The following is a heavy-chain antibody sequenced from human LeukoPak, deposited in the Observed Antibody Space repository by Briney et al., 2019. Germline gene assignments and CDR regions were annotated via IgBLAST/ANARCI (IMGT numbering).Heavy chain of an antibody. CDR2: IKSKTDGGAT. CDR1: AFTFSSYA. D-gene: IGHD5-12*01. CDR3: TTASRGSLFYYYYGMDV. V-gene: IGHV3-15*01. Sequence: GGSPRLFCAASAFTFSSYAMSWVRHALGKGLEWGGRIKSKTDGGATEYAAPVKGRLTISRDDAKNTLFLQMNSLKTEDTAVYYCTTASRGSLFYYYYGMDVWGQGTTVTVAS. J-gene: IGHJ6*02.